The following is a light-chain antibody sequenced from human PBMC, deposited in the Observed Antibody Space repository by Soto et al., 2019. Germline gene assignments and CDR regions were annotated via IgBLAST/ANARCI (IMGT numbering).Light chain of an antibody. Sequence: IVMTQSAATLSVSPGERATLSCRASQSVSSNLAWYQQKPRQAPRLLNYGASTRATGIPARFSGSGSGTEFTLTLSSQQSEAFAVYYWQQYNNWPTFGQGTKVDIK. V-gene: IGKV3-15*01. CDR1: QSVSSN. CDR2: GAS. J-gene: IGKJ1*01. CDR3: QQYNNWPT.